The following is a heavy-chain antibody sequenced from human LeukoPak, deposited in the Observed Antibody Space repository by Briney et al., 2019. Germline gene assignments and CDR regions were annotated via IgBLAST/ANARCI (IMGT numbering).Heavy chain of an antibody. D-gene: IGHD6-6*01. J-gene: IGHJ4*02. V-gene: IGHV5-51*01. Sequence: GGSLQISCKGSGYSFTSYWIGWVRQMPGKGLEWMGIIYPGDSDTRYSPSFQGQVTISADKSISTAYLQWSSLKASDTAMYYCARRRSSDTIDYWGQGTLVTVSS. CDR2: IYPGDSDT. CDR3: ARRRSSDTIDY. CDR1: GYSFTSYW.